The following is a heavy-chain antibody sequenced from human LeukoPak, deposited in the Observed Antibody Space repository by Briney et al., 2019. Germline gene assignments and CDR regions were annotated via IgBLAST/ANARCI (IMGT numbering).Heavy chain of an antibody. J-gene: IGHJ4*02. Sequence: PGGSLRLSCAASGFTVSSNYMSWVRQAPGNGLESGSVIYSGGNTYYADYVKGRFTISRDNSKNTLYLQLNSLRAEDTAVYYCAREQIIVAAIYFDYWGQGTLVTVSS. CDR2: IYSGGNT. D-gene: IGHD2-2*02. CDR3: AREQIIVAAIYFDY. CDR1: GFTVSSNY. V-gene: IGHV3-53*05.